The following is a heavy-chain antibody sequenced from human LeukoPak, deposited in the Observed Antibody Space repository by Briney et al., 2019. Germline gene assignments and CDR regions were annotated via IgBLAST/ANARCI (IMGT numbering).Heavy chain of an antibody. CDR2: ISSDGSFK. CDR1: GFTFSSYA. J-gene: IGHJ4*02. V-gene: IGHV3-30*04. D-gene: IGHD3-10*01. Sequence: PGRSLRLSCAASGFTFSSYAMHWVRQAPGKGLEWVAVISSDGSFKYYADSVTGRFTISRDNSKNTLYLQMNSLRAEDTAVYYCAKGRGGDYNYGSYYFDYWGQGTLVTVSS. CDR3: AKGRGGDYNYGSYYFDY.